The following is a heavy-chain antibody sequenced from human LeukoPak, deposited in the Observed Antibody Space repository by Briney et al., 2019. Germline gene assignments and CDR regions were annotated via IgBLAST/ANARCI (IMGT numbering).Heavy chain of an antibody. CDR2: IRYDGSNK. CDR3: ASKVRGVSPFDY. V-gene: IGHV3-30*02. Sequence: GSLRLSCAASGFTFSSYGMHWVRQAPGKGLEWVAFIRYDGSNKYYADSVKGRFTISRDNSKNTLYLQMNSLRAEDTAVYYCASKVRGVSPFDYWGQGTLVTVSS. D-gene: IGHD3-10*01. CDR1: GFTFSSYG. J-gene: IGHJ4*02.